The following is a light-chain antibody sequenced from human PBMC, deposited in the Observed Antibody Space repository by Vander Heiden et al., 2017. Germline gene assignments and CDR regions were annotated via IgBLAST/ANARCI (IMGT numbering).Light chain of an antibody. CDR3: QQTYSMLYT. V-gene: IGKV1-39*01. Sequence: DMQMTQSPSSLSASVGDRVTITCRASQSISSHLNWYQQKPGKAPKLLIYAASAFQSGVPSRFSGSGSGTDFTLTISSLQPEDFATYYCQQTYSMLYTFGQGTKLDVK. J-gene: IGKJ2*01. CDR2: AAS. CDR1: QSISSH.